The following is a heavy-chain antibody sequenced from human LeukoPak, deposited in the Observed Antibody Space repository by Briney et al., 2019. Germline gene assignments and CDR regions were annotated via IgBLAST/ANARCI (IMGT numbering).Heavy chain of an antibody. V-gene: IGHV3-9*01. CDR2: ISWNSGSI. CDR1: GFTFDDYA. J-gene: IGHJ4*02. D-gene: IGHD5-18*01. CDR3: AKVDTAMEAYDY. Sequence: GRSLRLSCAASGFTFDDYAMHWVRQAPGKGLEWVSGISWNSGSIGYADSVKGRFTISRDNSKNTLYLQMSSLRAEDTAVYYCAKVDTAMEAYDYWGQGTLVTVSS.